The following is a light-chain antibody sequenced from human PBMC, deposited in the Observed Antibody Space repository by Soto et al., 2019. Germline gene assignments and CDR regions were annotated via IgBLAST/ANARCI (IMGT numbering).Light chain of an antibody. V-gene: IGLV2-14*01. J-gene: IGLJ2*01. Sequence: QSVLTQPASVSGTPGQSITISCTGTSSDGGGYNHVSWYQQHPGKPPKLMIYDVSNRPSGVSNRLSRSRSGNTASQTISVLQAEDSAEYYCRSYPSGSTLGFGPGTELTVL. CDR3: RSYPSGSTLG. CDR2: DVS. CDR1: SSDGGGYNH.